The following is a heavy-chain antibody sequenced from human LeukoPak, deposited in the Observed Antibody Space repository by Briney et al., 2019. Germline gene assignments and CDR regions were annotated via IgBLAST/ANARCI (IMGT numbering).Heavy chain of an antibody. CDR1: GGTFSSYA. V-gene: IGHV1-69*06. CDR3: ARQSPPYDSSGYYFDY. D-gene: IGHD3-22*01. J-gene: IGHJ4*02. Sequence: ASVKVSCKASGGTFSSYAISWVRQAPGQGLEWMGGIIPIFGTANYAQKFQGRVTITADKSTSTAYMELSSLRSEDTAVYYCARQSPPYDSSGYYFDYWGQGTLVTVSS. CDR2: IIPIFGTA.